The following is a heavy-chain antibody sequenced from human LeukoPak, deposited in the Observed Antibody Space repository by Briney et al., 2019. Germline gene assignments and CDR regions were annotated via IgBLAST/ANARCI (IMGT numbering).Heavy chain of an antibody. CDR3: AREGPRIGINWFDP. V-gene: IGHV1-18*01. CDR1: GYTFTSYG. D-gene: IGHD2/OR15-2a*01. J-gene: IGHJ5*02. CDR2: ISAYNGNT. Sequence: ASVKVSCKASGYTFTSYGISWVRQAPGQGLEWMGWISAYNGNTDYAQKLQGRVTMTTDTSTSTAYMELRSLRSDDTAVYYCAREGPRIGINWFDPWGQGTLVTVSS.